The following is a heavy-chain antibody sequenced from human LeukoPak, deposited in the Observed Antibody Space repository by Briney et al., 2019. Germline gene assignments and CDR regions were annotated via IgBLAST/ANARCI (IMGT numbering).Heavy chain of an antibody. V-gene: IGHV4-31*11. J-gene: IGHJ4*02. Sequence: SETLSLTCAVSGGSISSADFYWSWIRQHPGKGLEWIGFIYYSGSAYYNPSLKSRVSISIDTSKNQFSLTLNSVTAADTAVYYCARGSDFFDYWGQGTLVTASS. CDR2: IYYSGSA. CDR1: GGSISSADFY. CDR3: ARGSDFFDY.